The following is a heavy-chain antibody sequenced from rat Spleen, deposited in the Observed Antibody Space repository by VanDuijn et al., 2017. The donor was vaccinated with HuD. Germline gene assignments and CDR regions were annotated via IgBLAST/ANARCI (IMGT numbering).Heavy chain of an antibody. J-gene: IGHJ3*01. D-gene: IGHD1-11*01. CDR3: ARRNYGGSPFAY. CDR1: GFTFNDPF. Sequence: EVQLVESGGGLVQPGRSLKLSCAASGFTFNDPFMAWVRQAPTRGLEWVGTISFDGTSSYYRYSLKGRFTIDRDNAKSTLYLQMDSLRSEDTATYYCARRNYGGSPFAYWGQGTLVTVSS. V-gene: IGHV5-29*01. CDR2: ISFDGTSS.